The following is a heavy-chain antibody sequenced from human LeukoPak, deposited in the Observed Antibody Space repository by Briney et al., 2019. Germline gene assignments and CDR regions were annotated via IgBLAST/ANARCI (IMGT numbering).Heavy chain of an antibody. CDR1: GFRFSSCA. D-gene: IGHD1-7*01. CDR2: ILSDGNNK. J-gene: IGHJ4*02. Sequence: GGSLRLSCAASGFRFSSCAMHWVRQAPGKGLEWVARILSDGNNKSYIDSVKGRFTISRDNSKNTLFLQMNSLTTEDTAIYYCAKLSDWDYVYDYWGQGTLVTVSS. V-gene: IGHV3-30*18. CDR3: AKLSDWDYVYDY.